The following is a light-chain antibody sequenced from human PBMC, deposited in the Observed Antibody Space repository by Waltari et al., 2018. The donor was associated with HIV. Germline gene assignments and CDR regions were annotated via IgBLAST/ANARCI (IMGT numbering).Light chain of an antibody. CDR2: RDN. Sequence: QSVLTQPPSVSGPPGQRVTISCSGSTSNIGSNYVYWYQQLPEPAPKLLSYRDNLRPSGFPDLFSGSKSGSSATLTIKGLRAEDEADYYWASLDDTLSGQRVFGGGTKLTVL. V-gene: IGLV1-47*01. CDR3: ASLDDTLSGQRV. CDR1: TSNIGSNY. J-gene: IGLJ2*01.